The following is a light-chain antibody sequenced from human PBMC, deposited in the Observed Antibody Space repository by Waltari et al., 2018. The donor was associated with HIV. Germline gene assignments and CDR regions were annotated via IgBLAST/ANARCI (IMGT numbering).Light chain of an antibody. CDR3: QVFENSRDQA. Sequence: YVLTQPPSVSVAPGKTATITWGGNNIGDKPVHWYQQKSGQAPVLVIYDDKLRPSGIPARISGANSGGTATLTISGVEVGDEAEYYCQVFENSRDQAFGTGTKVTVL. CDR2: DDK. J-gene: IGLJ1*01. V-gene: IGLV3-21*01. CDR1: NIGDKP.